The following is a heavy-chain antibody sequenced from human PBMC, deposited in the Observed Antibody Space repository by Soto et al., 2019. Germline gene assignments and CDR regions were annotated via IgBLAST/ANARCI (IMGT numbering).Heavy chain of an antibody. CDR3: ARGHVGYYYDSRGPNWFDP. CDR2: IYYSGST. J-gene: IGHJ5*02. CDR1: GGSISSGGYY. D-gene: IGHD3-22*01. V-gene: IGHV4-31*03. Sequence: PSETLSLTCTVSGGSISSGGYYWSWIRQHPGKGLEWIGYIYYSGSTYYNPSLKSRVTISVDTSKNQFSLKLSSVTAADTAVYYCARGHVGYYYDSRGPNWFDPWGQGTLVTVSS.